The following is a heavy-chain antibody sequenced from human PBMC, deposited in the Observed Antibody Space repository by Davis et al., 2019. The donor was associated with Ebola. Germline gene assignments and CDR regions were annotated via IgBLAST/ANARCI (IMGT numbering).Heavy chain of an antibody. J-gene: IGHJ3*02. D-gene: IGHD3-10*01. CDR2: MNPNSGNT. V-gene: IGHV1-8*01. Sequence: ASVKVSCKASGYTFTKYDIAWVRQASGQGLEWMGWMNPNSGNTGYAQKLQGRVTMTTDTSTSTAYMELRSLRSDDTAVYYCARTITMVQGGAFDIWGQGTMVTVSS. CDR3: ARTITMVQGGAFDI. CDR1: GYTFTKYD.